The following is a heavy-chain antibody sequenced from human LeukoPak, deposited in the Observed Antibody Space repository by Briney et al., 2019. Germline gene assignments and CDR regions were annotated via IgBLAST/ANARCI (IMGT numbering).Heavy chain of an antibody. CDR1: GFTFSSYR. CDR3: ASISITGTRHPIY. D-gene: IGHD1-20*01. V-gene: IGHV3-74*01. J-gene: IGHJ4*02. CDR2: INSDGSST. Sequence: GGSLRLSCAASGFTFSSYRMHWVRQAPGKGLVWVSRINSDGSSTSYADSVKGRFTISRDNAKNTLYLQTNSLRAEDTAVYYCASISITGTRHPIYWGQGTLVTVSS.